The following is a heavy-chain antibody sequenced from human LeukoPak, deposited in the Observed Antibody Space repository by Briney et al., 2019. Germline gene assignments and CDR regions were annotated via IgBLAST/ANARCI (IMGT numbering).Heavy chain of an antibody. V-gene: IGHV3-23*01. D-gene: IGHD6-13*01. J-gene: IGHJ4*02. Sequence: GGSLRLSCAVSGFSFSSYSMSWVRQPPGKGLEWVSAISGSGGTTYYADSVNGRFTISRDNSMNTLYLQMSSLRVEETAVYYCARGRSNSLSYHDYWGQGTLVTVSS. CDR2: ISGSGGTT. CDR1: GFSFSSYS. CDR3: ARGRSNSLSYHDY.